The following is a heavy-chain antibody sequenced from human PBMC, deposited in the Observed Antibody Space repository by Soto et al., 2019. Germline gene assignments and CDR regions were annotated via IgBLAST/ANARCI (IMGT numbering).Heavy chain of an antibody. V-gene: IGHV1-2*02. D-gene: IGHD5-18*01. CDR3: AREMLSHSYGSGYGMDV. J-gene: IGHJ6*02. Sequence: ASVKVSCKASGYTFTGYYMHWVRQAPGQGLEWMGWINPNSGGTNYAQKFQGRVTMTRDTSISTAYMELSGLRSDDTAVYYCAREMLSHSYGSGYGMDVWGQGTTVTVSS. CDR2: INPNSGGT. CDR1: GYTFTGYY.